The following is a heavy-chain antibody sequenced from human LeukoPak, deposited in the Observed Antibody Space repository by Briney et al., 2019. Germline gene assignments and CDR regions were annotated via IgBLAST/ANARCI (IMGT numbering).Heavy chain of an antibody. Sequence: PGRSLRLSCAASGFTFSSYGMHWVRQAPGKGREWVAVISYDGSNKYYADSVKGRFTISRDNSKNTLYLQMNSLRAEDTAVYYCAKDGGGYFDYWGQGTLVTVSS. V-gene: IGHV3-30*18. CDR2: ISYDGSNK. D-gene: IGHD3-10*01. J-gene: IGHJ4*02. CDR1: GFTFSSYG. CDR3: AKDGGGYFDY.